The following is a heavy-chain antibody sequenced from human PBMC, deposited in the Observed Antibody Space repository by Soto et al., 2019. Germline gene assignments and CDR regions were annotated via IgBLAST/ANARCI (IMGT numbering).Heavy chain of an antibody. J-gene: IGHJ5*02. CDR2: IYYSGST. CDR1: GGSISSGDYY. V-gene: IGHV4-30-4*01. CDR3: ARDNGWNYQNWFEP. D-gene: IGHD1-7*01. Sequence: SETLSLTCTVSGGSISSGDYYWSWIRQPPGKGLEWIGYIYYSGSTYYNPSLKSRVTISVDTSQTQFSLKLSSVTAADTAVYYCARDNGWNYQNWFEPWGQGTLVTVSS.